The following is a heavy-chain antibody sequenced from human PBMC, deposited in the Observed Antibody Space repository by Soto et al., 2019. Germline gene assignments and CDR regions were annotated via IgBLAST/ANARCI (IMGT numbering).Heavy chain of an antibody. Sequence: QLQLQESGPGLVKPSETLSLTCTVSGGSISSSSYYWGWIRQPPGKGLEWIGSIYYSGSTYYNPSIKSRVTISVDTSKNQFSLKLSSVTAADTAVYYCARLPIVSRLLDYWGQGTLVTVSS. D-gene: IGHD3-22*01. CDR3: ARLPIVSRLLDY. CDR2: IYYSGST. CDR1: GGSISSSSYY. V-gene: IGHV4-39*01. J-gene: IGHJ4*02.